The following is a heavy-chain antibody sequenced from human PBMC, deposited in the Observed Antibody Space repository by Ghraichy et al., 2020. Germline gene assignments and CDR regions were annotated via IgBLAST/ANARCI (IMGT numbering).Heavy chain of an antibody. V-gene: IGHV3-30*18. CDR3: AKDRKGIAVAGFDY. CDR2: ISYDGSNK. D-gene: IGHD6-19*01. J-gene: IGHJ4*02. CDR1: GFTFSSYG. Sequence: LSLTCAASGFTFSSYGMHWVRQAPGKGLEWVAVISYDGSNKYYADSVKGRFTISRDNSKNTLYLQMNSLRAEDTAVYYCAKDRKGIAVAGFDYWGQGTLVTVSS.